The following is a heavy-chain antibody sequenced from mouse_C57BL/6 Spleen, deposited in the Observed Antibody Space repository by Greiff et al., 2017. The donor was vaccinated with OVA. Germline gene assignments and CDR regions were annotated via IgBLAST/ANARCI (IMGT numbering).Heavy chain of an antibody. CDR2: IYPGNGYT. J-gene: IGHJ3*01. Sequence: VQLQQSGAELVRPGSSVKMSCKTSGYTFTSSGINWVKQRPGQGLEWIGYIYPGNGYTAYNEKFKGKATLTSDTSSSTAYMQLSSLTSEDSAIYDCAISETEGNSWFAYWGQGTLVTVSA. CDR3: AISETEGNSWFAY. V-gene: IGHV1-58*01. D-gene: IGHD2-1*01. CDR1: GYTFTSSG.